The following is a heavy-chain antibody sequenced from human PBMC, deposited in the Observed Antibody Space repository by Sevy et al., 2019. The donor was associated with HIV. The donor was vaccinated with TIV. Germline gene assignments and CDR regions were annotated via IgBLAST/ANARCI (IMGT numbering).Heavy chain of an antibody. CDR1: GFTFGNAW. D-gene: IGHD2-15*01. Sequence: GGSLRLSCAASGFTFGNAWMSWVRQAPGKGLEWVGRIKSKTDGGTTDYAAPVKGRFTISRDDSKNTLYLQMNSLKTEDTAVYYCTTERYCSGGSCYRNYYYYYYMDVWGKGTTVTVSS. CDR3: TTERYCSGGSCYRNYYYYYYMDV. CDR2: IKSKTDGGTT. J-gene: IGHJ6*03. V-gene: IGHV3-15*01.